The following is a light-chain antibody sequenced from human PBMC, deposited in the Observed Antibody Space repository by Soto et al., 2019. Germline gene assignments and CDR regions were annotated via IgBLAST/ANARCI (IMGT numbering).Light chain of an antibody. V-gene: IGLV2-23*01. CDR3: FSYAHGGTYV. J-gene: IGLJ1*01. Sequence: QSALTQPASVSGSPGQSVTISCTGTSSDFGSYKFVSWYQHHPGKVPKVIIYETSKRPSGVSDRFSGSKSGNTASLTISGLQAEDEADYYCFSYAHGGTYVFGTGTKVTV. CDR2: ETS. CDR1: SSDFGSYKF.